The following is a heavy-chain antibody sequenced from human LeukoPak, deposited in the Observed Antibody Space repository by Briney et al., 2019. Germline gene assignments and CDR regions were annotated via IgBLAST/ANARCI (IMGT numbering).Heavy chain of an antibody. J-gene: IGHJ4*02. Sequence: ASVKVSCKASGYTFASYAMHWVRQAPGQRLEWMGWINAGNGNTKYSQKFQGRVTITRDTSASTAYMELSSLRSEDTAVYYCARGGAIAAGDYWGQGTLVTVSS. CDR2: INAGNGNT. CDR1: GYTFASYA. D-gene: IGHD6-25*01. CDR3: ARGGAIAAGDY. V-gene: IGHV1-3*01.